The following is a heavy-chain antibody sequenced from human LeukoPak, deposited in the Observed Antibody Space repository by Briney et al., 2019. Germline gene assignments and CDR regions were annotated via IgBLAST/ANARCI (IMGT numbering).Heavy chain of an antibody. D-gene: IGHD3-10*01. V-gene: IGHV3-30*03. Sequence: GGSLRLSCAASGFTFSNYGMHWVRQAPGKGLEWVAVISYDGSNKYYADSVKGRFTISRDNAKNSLYLQMNSLRAEDTALYYCARESTYYYGSGSYYYDYWGQGTLVTVSS. CDR2: ISYDGSNK. CDR3: ARESTYYYGSGSYYYDY. CDR1: GFTFSNYG. J-gene: IGHJ4*02.